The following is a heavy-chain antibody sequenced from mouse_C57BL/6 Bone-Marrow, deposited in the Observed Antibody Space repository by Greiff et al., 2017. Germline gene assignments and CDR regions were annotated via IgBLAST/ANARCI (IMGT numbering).Heavy chain of an antibody. Sequence: QVQLKESGAELVRPGASVTLSCKASGYTFTDYEMHWVKQTPVHGLEWIGAIDPETGGTAYNQKFKGKAILTADKSSSTAYMELRSLTSEDSAVYYCTVMVTRPDASYYYAMDYWGQGTSVTVAS. D-gene: IGHD2-2*01. CDR3: TVMVTRPDASYYYAMDY. V-gene: IGHV1-15*01. CDR1: GYTFTDYE. J-gene: IGHJ4*01. CDR2: IDPETGGT.